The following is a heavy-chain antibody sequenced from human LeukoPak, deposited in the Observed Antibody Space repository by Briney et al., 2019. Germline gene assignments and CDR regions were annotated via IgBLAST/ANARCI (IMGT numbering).Heavy chain of an antibody. CDR2: ISSSSSYT. J-gene: IGHJ4*02. D-gene: IGHD1-1*01. CDR3: ARDRSTGAFDY. V-gene: IGHV3-11*06. Sequence: GGSLRLSCAASGFTFRDYYMIWIRQAPGKGLEWVSYISSSSSYTNYADSVKGRFTISRDNAKNSLYLQMNSLRAEDTAVYYCARDRSTGAFDYWGQGTLVIVSS. CDR1: GFTFRDYY.